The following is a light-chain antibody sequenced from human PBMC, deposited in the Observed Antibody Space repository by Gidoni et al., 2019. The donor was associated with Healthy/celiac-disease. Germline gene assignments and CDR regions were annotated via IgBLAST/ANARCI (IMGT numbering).Light chain of an antibody. CDR3: QQYNNWPPTYT. J-gene: IGKJ2*01. CDR2: GAS. V-gene: IGKV3-15*01. Sequence: DIVMTQSPATLSVSPGERATLSCRASQSVSSNLAWYQQKPGQAPRLLIYGASTRATSIPARFSGSGSGTEFTLTISSLQSEDFAVYYCQQYNNWPPTYTFGQGTKLEIK. CDR1: QSVSSN.